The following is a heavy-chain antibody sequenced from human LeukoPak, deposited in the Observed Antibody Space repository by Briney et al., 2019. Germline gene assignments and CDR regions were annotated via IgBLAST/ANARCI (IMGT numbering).Heavy chain of an antibody. CDR3: ARDHGDFVQHD. Sequence: SETLSLTCTVSGDSISSGNFYWGWIRQPPGKELQWIGSIYYNGITHYNPSLESRVTISADTSTNEFSLKLRSVTASDTAMYYCARDHGDFVQHDWGQGTLVTVSS. CDR1: GDSISSGNFY. J-gene: IGHJ4*02. V-gene: IGHV4-39*01. D-gene: IGHD4-17*01. CDR2: IYYNGIT.